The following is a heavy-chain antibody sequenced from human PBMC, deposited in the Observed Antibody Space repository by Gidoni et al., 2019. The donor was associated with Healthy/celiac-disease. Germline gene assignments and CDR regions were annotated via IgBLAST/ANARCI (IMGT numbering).Heavy chain of an antibody. CDR1: GFPFRSDS. V-gene: IGHV3-21*01. CDR3: ARGGNPQLVPLGYFDY. CDR2: ISSSSSYI. D-gene: IGHD6-13*01. J-gene: IGHJ4*02. Sequence: EVQLVESGGGLVKPGGSRRLSCAASGFPFRSDSMNWVRQAPGKGLEWVSSISSSSSYIYYADSVKGRFTISRDNAKNSLYLQMNSLRAEDTAVYYCARGGNPQLVPLGYFDYWGQGTLVTVSS.